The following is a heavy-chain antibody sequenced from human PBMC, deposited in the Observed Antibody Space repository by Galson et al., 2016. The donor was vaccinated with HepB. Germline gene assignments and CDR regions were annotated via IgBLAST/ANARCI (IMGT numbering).Heavy chain of an antibody. CDR2: IAVSGVNT. V-gene: IGHV3-23*01. CDR3: ANLRGFGDLLYNTRCYRSTGYYFDH. CDR1: GFNFSSFA. J-gene: IGHJ4*02. D-gene: IGHD3-10*01. Sequence: SLRLSCAASGFNFSSFAMTWVRQAPGKGLEWVSGIAVSGVNTFYAASVKGRFTVSRDNSKATLFLHMKSLRVEDTAIYYCANLRGFGDLLYNTRCYRSTGYYFDHWGRGTPVTVSS.